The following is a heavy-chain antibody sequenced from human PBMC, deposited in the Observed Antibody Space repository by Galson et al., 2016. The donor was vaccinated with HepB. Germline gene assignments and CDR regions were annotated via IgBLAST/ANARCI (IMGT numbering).Heavy chain of an antibody. V-gene: IGHV3-73*01. CDR2: IRSKANNYAT. D-gene: IGHD6-13*01. Sequence: SLRLSCAVPGLTFSGSAMHWVRQASGKGLEWVGHIRSKANNYATAYAAPVKGRFTISRDDSKNTAYLQMNSLKTEDTAVYYCTRHLDPGYSSSWYFWFDPWGQGTLVTVSS. CDR1: GLTFSGSA. J-gene: IGHJ5*02. CDR3: TRHLDPGYSSSWYFWFDP.